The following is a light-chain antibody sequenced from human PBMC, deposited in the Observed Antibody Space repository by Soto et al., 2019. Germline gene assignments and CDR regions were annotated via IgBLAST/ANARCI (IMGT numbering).Light chain of an antibody. J-gene: IGKJ3*01. CDR1: QSLLHSDGRTY. CDR2: EVS. V-gene: IGKV2D-29*02. CDR3: MQSLRLPIT. Sequence: ETVMTQTPLSLPATPGQPASISCKSSQSLLHSDGRTYLYWFLQKPGQSPQLMISEVSNRFSGVPDRVIGRGSRTYFTLNISRVEAEDVGVYYRMQSLRLPITFGPGTKVHI.